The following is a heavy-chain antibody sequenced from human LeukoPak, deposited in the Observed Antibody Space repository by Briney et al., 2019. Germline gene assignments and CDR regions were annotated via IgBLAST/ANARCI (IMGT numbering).Heavy chain of an antibody. J-gene: IGHJ4*02. CDR1: GFTFSSYG. CDR3: ARELGYFGYSGSYGNAFDY. V-gene: IGHV3-33*01. D-gene: IGHD1-26*01. CDR2: IWYDGSNK. Sequence: GGSLRLSCAASGFTFSSYGMHWVRQAPGKGLEWVAVIWYDGSNKYYADSVKGRFTISGDNSKNTLYLQMNSLRAEDTAVYYCARELGYFGYSGSYGNAFDYWGQGTLVTVSS.